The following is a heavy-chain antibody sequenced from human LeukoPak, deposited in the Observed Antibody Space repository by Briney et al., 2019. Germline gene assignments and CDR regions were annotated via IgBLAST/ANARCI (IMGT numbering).Heavy chain of an antibody. V-gene: IGHV3-30*03. CDR3: APGGDYAFFDY. Sequence: PGGSLRLSCAASGFTFSSYGMHWVRQAPGKGLEWVAVISYDGSNKYYADFVKGRFTISRDNSKNTLYLQMNSLRAEDTAVYYCAPGGDYAFFDYWGQGTLVTVSS. CDR1: GFTFSSYG. D-gene: IGHD4-17*01. J-gene: IGHJ4*02. CDR2: ISYDGSNK.